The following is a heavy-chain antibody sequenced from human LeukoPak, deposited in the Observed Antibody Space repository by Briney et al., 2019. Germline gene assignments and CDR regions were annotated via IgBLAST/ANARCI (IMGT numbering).Heavy chain of an antibody. CDR2: FDPEDGET. V-gene: IGHV1-24*01. CDR3: ATGQWELLSDAFDI. D-gene: IGHD1-26*01. CDR1: GYTLTELS. J-gene: IGHJ3*02. Sequence: GASVKVSCKVSGYTLTELSMHWVRQAPGKGLEWMGGFDPEDGETIYAQKFQGRVTMTEDTSTDTAYMELSSLRSDDTAVYYCATGQWELLSDAFDIWGQGTMVTVSS.